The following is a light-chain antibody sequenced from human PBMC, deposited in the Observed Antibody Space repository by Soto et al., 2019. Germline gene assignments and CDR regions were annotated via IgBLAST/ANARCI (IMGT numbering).Light chain of an antibody. Sequence: QAVVTQPPSVSGAPGQRVTISCTGSTSNIGAPFDVHWYQHLPGTAPRLLIYANNNQPSGVPDRFSGSKSGTSASLAITGLQADDEADYYCQSFDSRLSAPVFGGGTNLTVL. CDR2: ANN. V-gene: IGLV1-40*01. CDR3: QSFDSRLSAPV. J-gene: IGLJ2*01. CDR1: TSNIGAPFD.